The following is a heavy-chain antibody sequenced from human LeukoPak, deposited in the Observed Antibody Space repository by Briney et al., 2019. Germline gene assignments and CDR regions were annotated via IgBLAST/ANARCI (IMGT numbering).Heavy chain of an antibody. D-gene: IGHD5-12*01. J-gene: IGHJ6*03. CDR2: IYTSGSN. CDR1: GGSISSGSYY. V-gene: IGHV4-61*02. CDR3: ARDYTERRGYSGYDYLLGDYYYYYYMDV. Sequence: SQTLSLTCTVSGGSISSGSYYWSWIRQPAGKGLEWIGRIYTSGSNNYNPSLKSRVTISVDTSKNQFSLKLSSVTAADTAVYYCARDYTERRGYSGYDYLLGDYYYYYYMDVWGKGTTVTVSS.